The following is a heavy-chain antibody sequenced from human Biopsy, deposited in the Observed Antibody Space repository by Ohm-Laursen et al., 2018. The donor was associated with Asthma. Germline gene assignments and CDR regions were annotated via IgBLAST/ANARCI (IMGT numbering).Heavy chain of an antibody. V-gene: IGHV3-30*18. Sequence: SLRLSCAASGFTFSHYNMNWVRQAPGKGLEWVAQILFDGRKINYPDSVKGRFTISRDNSRNTLHLQMNSLRAEDTAVYYCAKDVFPGWELRRGPDYWGQGTLVTVSS. D-gene: IGHD1-26*01. CDR3: AKDVFPGWELRRGPDY. CDR1: GFTFSHYN. CDR2: ILFDGRKI. J-gene: IGHJ4*02.